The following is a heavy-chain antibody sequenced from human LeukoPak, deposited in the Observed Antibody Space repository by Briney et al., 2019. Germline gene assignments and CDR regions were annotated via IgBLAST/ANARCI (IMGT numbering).Heavy chain of an antibody. CDR1: GFTFSDYY. D-gene: IGHD5-12*01. V-gene: IGHV3-11*01. J-gene: IGHJ3*02. CDR2: ISTSGTTI. Sequence: GGSLRLFCAASGFTFSDYYMSWIRQAPGKGLEWLSYISTSGTTIFYADSVMGRFTISRDNAKNSLYLQMNSLRGEDTALYYGSRDSRGAFDSWGQGAMVAVCS. CDR3: SRDSRGAFDS.